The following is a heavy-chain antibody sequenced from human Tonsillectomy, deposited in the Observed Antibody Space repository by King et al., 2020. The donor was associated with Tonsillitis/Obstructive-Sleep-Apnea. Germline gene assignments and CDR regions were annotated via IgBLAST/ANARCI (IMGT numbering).Heavy chain of an antibody. D-gene: IGHD4-11*01. J-gene: IGHJ6*03. CDR3: AAGPPSYSPPYYYYMDV. CDR1: GFTFTSSA. CDR2: IVVGSGNT. V-gene: IGHV1-58*01. Sequence: QLVESGPEVKKPGTSVKVSCKASGFTFTSSAVHWVRQARGQRLEWIGWIVVGSGNTNYAQKFQERVTITREMSTSTAYMGLSSLRSEDTAVYYCAAGPPSYSPPYYYYMDVWGKGTTVTVSS.